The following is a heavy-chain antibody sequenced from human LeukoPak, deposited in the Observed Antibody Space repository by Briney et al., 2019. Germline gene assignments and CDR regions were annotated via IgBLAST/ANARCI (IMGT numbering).Heavy chain of an antibody. J-gene: IGHJ4*02. CDR1: GFTFSSYG. Sequence: GGSLRLSCAASGFTFSSYGMHWVRQAPGKGLEWVAVISYDGSNKYYADSVKGRFTISRDNSKNTLYLQMNSLRAEDTAVYYCARDVNYDHHYWGQETLVTVSS. CDR2: ISYDGSNK. V-gene: IGHV3-30*03. D-gene: IGHD1-7*01. CDR3: ARDVNYDHHY.